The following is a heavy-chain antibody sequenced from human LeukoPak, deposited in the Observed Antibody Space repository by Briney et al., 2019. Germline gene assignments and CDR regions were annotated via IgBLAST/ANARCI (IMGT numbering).Heavy chain of an antibody. CDR2: INSDGSST. J-gene: IGHJ4*02. CDR3: AARGYCSSTSCLLEY. CDR1: GCTFSSYW. V-gene: IGHV3-74*01. D-gene: IGHD2-2*01. Sequence: GGSLRLSCAASGCTFSSYWMHWVRQAPGKGLVWVSHINSDGSSTSHADSVKGRFTISRDNAKSTLYLQMNSLRAEDTAVYYCAARGYCSSTSCLLEYWGQGTLVTVSS.